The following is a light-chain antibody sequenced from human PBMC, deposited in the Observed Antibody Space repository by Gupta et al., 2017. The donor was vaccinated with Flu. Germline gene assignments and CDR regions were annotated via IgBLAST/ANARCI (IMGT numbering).Light chain of an antibody. J-gene: IGKJ1*01. CDR1: QRMSSSD. CDR3: QQDGTSPRT. Sequence: GTLSLSPGERATLSCRASQRMSSSDLAWYQQKPGQAPRLLIYGTSRRATGIPDRFSGSGSGTDFTLTISRLEPEDFAVYYCQQDGTSPRTFGQGTRVEI. V-gene: IGKV3-20*01. CDR2: GTS.